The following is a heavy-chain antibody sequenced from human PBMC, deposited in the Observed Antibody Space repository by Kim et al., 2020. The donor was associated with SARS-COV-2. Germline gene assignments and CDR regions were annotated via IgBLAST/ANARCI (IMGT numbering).Heavy chain of an antibody. CDR2: IWYDGSNK. CDR3: ARGGDYGYYFDY. J-gene: IGHJ4*02. CDR1: GFTFSSYG. V-gene: IGHV3-33*01. Sequence: GGSLRLSCAASGFTFSSYGMHWVRQAPGKGLEWVAVIWYDGSNKYYADSVKGRFTISRDNSKNTLYLQMNSLRAEDTAVYYCARGGDYGYYFDYWGQGTLVTVSS. D-gene: IGHD4-17*01.